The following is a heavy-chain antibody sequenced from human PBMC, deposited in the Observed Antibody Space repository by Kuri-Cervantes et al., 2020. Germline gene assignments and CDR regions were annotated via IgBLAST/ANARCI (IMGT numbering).Heavy chain of an antibody. D-gene: IGHD5-18*01. CDR1: GGSISSYY. CDR3: ARDTALVTNGAFDY. J-gene: IGHJ4*02. V-gene: IGHV4-59*01. Sequence: SETLSLTCTVSGGSISSYYWSWIRQPPGKGLEWIGYIYYSGSTNYNPSLKSRVTISVDTSKNQFSLKLSSVTAADTAVYYCARDTALVTNGAFDYWGQGTLVTVSS. CDR2: IYYSGST.